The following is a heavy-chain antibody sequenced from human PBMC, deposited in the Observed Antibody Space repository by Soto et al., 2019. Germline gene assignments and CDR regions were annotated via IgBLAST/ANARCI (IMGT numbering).Heavy chain of an antibody. CDR3: AKGFSYSVIDY. D-gene: IGHD5-18*01. J-gene: IGHJ4*02. CDR1: GFTFSTYV. CDR2: ISYDGSNK. V-gene: IGHV3-30*18. Sequence: PGGSLRLSCAASGFTFSTYVMHWVRQAPGKGLEWVAVISYDGSNKYYADSVKGRFTISRDNSKNTLYLQMSSLRAEDTAVYYCAKGFSYSVIDYWGQGTLVTVSS.